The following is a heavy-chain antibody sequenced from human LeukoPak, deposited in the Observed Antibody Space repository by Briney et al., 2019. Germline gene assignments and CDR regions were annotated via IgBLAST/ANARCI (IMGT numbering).Heavy chain of an antibody. CDR2: IYYSGST. CDR3: ARDRKTDYYDSSGYYYRQADAFDI. V-gene: IGHV4-39*07. D-gene: IGHD3-22*01. J-gene: IGHJ3*02. Sequence: SDTLSLTCTVSGGSISSSSYYWGWIRQPPGKGLEWIGSIYYSGSTYYNPSLKSRVTISVDTSKNQFSLKLSSVTAADTAVYYCARDRKTDYYDSSGYYYRQADAFDIWGQGTMVTVSS. CDR1: GGSISSSSYY.